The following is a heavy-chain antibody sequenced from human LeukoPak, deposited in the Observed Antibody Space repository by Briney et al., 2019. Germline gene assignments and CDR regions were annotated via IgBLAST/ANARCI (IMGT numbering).Heavy chain of an antibody. CDR2: IYPGDSDT. J-gene: IGHJ4*02. D-gene: IGHD3-22*01. CDR1: GSIFTSYW. Sequence: GESLQISCQGSGSIFTSYWIGWVRQLPGKGLEWMGIIYPGDSDTRYSPSFQGQVTISADKSISTAYLQWSSLKASDTAMYYCATPSYYDSSGYYLDYWGQGTLVTVSS. V-gene: IGHV5-51*01. CDR3: ATPSYYDSSGYYLDY.